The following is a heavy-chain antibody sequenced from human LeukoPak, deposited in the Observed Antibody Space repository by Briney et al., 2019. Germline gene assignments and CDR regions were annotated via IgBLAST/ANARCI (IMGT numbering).Heavy chain of an antibody. CDR3: ARTGYCTTTSCQTYNWFDP. V-gene: IGHV3-48*02. D-gene: IGHD2-2*01. CDR1: GFTFSSYS. CDR2: ISTTSKTI. Sequence: GGSLRLSCAASGFTFSSYSMNWVRQAPGKGLEWGSYISTTSKTIYYADSVKGRFTISRDNAKNSLYLQMNSLRDEDTAVYYCARTGYCTTTSCQTYNWFDPWGQGTLVTVSS. J-gene: IGHJ5*02.